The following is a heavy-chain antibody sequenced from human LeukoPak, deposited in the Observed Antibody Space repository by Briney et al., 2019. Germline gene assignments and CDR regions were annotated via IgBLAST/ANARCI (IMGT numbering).Heavy chain of an antibody. Sequence: SETLSLTCTVSGGSISSYYWSWIRQPAGKGLEWIGRIYTSGSTNYNPSLKSRVTTSVDTSKNQFSLKLSSVTAADTAVYYCARDCGLSGSGSYYTNWFDPWGQGTQVTVSS. D-gene: IGHD3-10*01. CDR1: GGSISSYY. CDR2: IYTSGST. CDR3: ARDCGLSGSGSYYTNWFDP. J-gene: IGHJ5*02. V-gene: IGHV4-4*07.